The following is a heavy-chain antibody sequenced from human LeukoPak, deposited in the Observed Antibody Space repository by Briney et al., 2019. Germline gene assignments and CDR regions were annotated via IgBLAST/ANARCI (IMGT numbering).Heavy chain of an antibody. Sequence: GGSLRLSCAASGFTFSSYGMSWVRQAPGKGLEWVANIKQDGSEKYYVDSVKGRFTISRDNAKNSLYLQMNSLRAEDTAVYYCARDRGAGDYWGQGTLVTVSS. D-gene: IGHD4/OR15-4a*01. CDR2: IKQDGSEK. CDR1: GFTFSSYG. J-gene: IGHJ4*02. V-gene: IGHV3-7*01. CDR3: ARDRGAGDY.